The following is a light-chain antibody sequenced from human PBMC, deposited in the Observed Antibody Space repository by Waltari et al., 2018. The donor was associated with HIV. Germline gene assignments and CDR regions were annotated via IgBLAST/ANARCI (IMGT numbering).Light chain of an antibody. J-gene: IGLJ2*01. V-gene: IGLV6-57*02. CDR1: SGSIASQY. Sequence: FTPTPPHPVSEPPRQTLTISCTGSSGSIASQYPPCYQQRPGSAPTTVIYEVNQRPSGVPNRFSGSIDSSSNSASLTISGLKTEDEADYYCQSYDSTNVVFGGGTKLTVL. CDR2: EVN. CDR3: QSYDSTNVV.